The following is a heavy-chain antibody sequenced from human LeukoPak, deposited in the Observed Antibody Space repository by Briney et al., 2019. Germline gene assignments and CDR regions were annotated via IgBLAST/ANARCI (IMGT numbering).Heavy chain of an antibody. D-gene: IGHD1-26*01. CDR2: IYSTGST. Sequence: SETLSLTCDVSGGSVRSYWWGWVRQPAGKGLEWLGRIYSTGSTRFSPSLKSRLTLSIDTSTNQFSLTLTSVTAADTAVYFCARQGYTVSYYFLDYWSQGTLVTVSS. J-gene: IGHJ4*02. V-gene: IGHV4-4*07. CDR3: ARQGYTVSYYFLDY. CDR1: GGSVRSYW.